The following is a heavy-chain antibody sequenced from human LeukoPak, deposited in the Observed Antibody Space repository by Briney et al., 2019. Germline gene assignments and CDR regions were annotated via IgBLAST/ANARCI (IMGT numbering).Heavy chain of an antibody. Sequence: GGSLRLSCAASGFTFSSYEMNWVRQAPGKGLEWVSAISGSGSSTYYADSVKGRFTISRDNSKNTLYLRMNSLRAEDTALYYCARDRNFGDYAGDFDYWGQGTLVTVSS. V-gene: IGHV3-23*01. CDR1: GFTFSSYE. CDR2: ISGSGSST. D-gene: IGHD4-17*01. CDR3: ARDRNFGDYAGDFDY. J-gene: IGHJ4*02.